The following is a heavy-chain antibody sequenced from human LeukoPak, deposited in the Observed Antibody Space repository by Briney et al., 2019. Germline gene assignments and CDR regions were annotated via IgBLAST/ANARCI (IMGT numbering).Heavy chain of an antibody. D-gene: IGHD3-10*01. CDR2: ISYDGSNK. Sequence: GRSLRLSCAASGFTFSSYAMHWVRQAPGKGLEWVAVISYDGSNKYYADSVKGRFTISRDNSKNTLYLQMNSLRAEDTAVYYCARDLSSATMVRKSFDYWGQGTLVTVSS. CDR3: ARDLSSATMVRKSFDY. CDR1: GFTFSSYA. V-gene: IGHV3-30-3*01. J-gene: IGHJ4*02.